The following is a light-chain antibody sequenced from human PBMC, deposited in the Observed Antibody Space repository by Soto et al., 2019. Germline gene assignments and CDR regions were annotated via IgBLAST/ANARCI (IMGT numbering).Light chain of an antibody. Sequence: EIVMTPAPATLSVSPGERATLSCRASQSVSSKLAWYQQKPGQPPRLLIYGASTRATGIPARFTGSGSGTEFTLTISSLQSEDFAMYYCQQYNNWPPYTFGQGTNLDIQ. CDR3: QQYNNWPPYT. CDR2: GAS. V-gene: IGKV3-15*01. CDR1: QSVSSK. J-gene: IGKJ2*01.